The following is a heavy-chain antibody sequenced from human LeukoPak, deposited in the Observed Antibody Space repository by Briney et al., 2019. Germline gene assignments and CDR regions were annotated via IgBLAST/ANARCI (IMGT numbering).Heavy chain of an antibody. CDR1: GGTFSSYA. Sequence: GASVKVSCTASGGTFSSYAISWVRQAPGQGLEWMGGIIPIFGTANYAQKFQGRVTITADESTSTAYMELSSLRSEDTAVYYCASPVLSSGWYSSDYYYGMDVWGQGTTVTVSS. V-gene: IGHV1-69*13. CDR3: ASPVLSSGWYSSDYYYGMDV. J-gene: IGHJ6*02. CDR2: IIPIFGTA. D-gene: IGHD6-19*01.